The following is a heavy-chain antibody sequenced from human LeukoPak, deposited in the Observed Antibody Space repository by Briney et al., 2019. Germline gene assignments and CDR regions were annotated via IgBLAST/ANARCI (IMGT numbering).Heavy chain of an antibody. CDR1: GGSISSSSYY. CDR2: IFYSGST. Sequence: SETLSLTCTVSGGSISSSSYYWGWIRQPPGKGLEWIGSIFYSGSTYYNPSLKSRVTISVDTSKNQFSLKLSSVTAADTAVYYCANSANYGGNSGYFDSWGQGTLVTVSS. J-gene: IGHJ4*02. CDR3: ANSANYGGNSGYFDS. D-gene: IGHD4-23*01. V-gene: IGHV4-39*01.